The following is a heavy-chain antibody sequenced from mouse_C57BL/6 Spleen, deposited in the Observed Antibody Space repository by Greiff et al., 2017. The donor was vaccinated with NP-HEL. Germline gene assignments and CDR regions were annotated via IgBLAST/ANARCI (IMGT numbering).Heavy chain of an antibody. J-gene: IGHJ3*01. CDR1: GFTFTDYY. CDR3: ARRGDYGGFAY. V-gene: IGHV7-3*01. Sequence: EVKLEESGGGLVQPGGSLSLSCAASGFTFTDYYMSWVRQPPGKALEWLGFIRNKANGYTTEYSASVKGRFTISRDNSQSILYLQMNALRAEDSATYYCARRGDYGGFAYWGQGTLVTVSA. CDR2: IRNKANGYTT. D-gene: IGHD2-4*01.